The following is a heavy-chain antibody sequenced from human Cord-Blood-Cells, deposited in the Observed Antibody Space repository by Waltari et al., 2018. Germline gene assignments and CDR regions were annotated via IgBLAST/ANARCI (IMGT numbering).Heavy chain of an antibody. D-gene: IGHD6-13*01. CDR1: GGSISSGDYY. CDR3: ARGNGYSSSWFDY. J-gene: IGHJ4*02. CDR2: IYYSGGT. V-gene: IGHV4-30-4*08. Sequence: QVQLQESGPGLVKPSQTLSLTCTVSGGSISSGDYYWSWIRQPPGKGLEWIGYIYYSGGTYYNPSPKSRVTISVDTSKNQFSLKLSSVTAADTAVYYCARGNGYSSSWFDYWGQGTLVTVSS.